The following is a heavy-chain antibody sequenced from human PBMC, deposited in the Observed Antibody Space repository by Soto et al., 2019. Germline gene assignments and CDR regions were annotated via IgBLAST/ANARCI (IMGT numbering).Heavy chain of an antibody. CDR2: IWANGINK. J-gene: IGHJ6*02. V-gene: IGHV3-33*01. CDR3: ARVVGYSYDYDYGMDV. Sequence: LRLSCAASGFPFTTYGMHWVRQAPGKGLEWVAVIWANGINKYYADSVKGRFTISRDNSKNTLYLQMNSLRAEDTAVYYCARVVGYSYDYDYGMDVWGQGTTVTVSS. CDR1: GFPFTTYG. D-gene: IGHD5-18*01.